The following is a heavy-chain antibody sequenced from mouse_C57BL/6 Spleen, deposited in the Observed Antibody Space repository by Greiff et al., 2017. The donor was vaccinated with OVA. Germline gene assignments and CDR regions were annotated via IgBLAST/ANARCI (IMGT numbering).Heavy chain of an antibody. Sequence: QVQLQQSGAELVRPGASVTLSCKASGYTFTDYEMHWVKQTPVHGLEWIGAIDPETGGTAYNQKFKGKAILTADKSSSTAYMELRSLTSEDSAVYYLTRKTNYYGSSPSYWYFDVWGTGTTVTVSS. J-gene: IGHJ1*03. CDR3: TRKTNYYGSSPSYWYFDV. CDR1: GYTFTDYE. CDR2: IDPETGGT. V-gene: IGHV1-15*01. D-gene: IGHD1-1*01.